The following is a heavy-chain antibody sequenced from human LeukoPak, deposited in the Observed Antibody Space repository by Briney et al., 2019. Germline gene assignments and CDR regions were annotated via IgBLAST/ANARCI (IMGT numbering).Heavy chain of an antibody. J-gene: IGHJ4*02. CDR1: GDSVSNNSAA. CDR2: TYYRSKWY. D-gene: IGHD6-19*01. V-gene: IGHV6-1*01. Sequence: SQTLSLTCAISGDSVSNNSAAWNWIRQSPSRSLEWLGRTYYRSKWYISVKSRITINPDTSKNQFSLQVNSLTPEDTAVYYCARDRGSGFDYWGQGTLVTVSS. CDR3: ARDRGSGFDY.